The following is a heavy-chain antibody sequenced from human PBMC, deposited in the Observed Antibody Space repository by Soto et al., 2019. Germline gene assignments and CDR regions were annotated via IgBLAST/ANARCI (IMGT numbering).Heavy chain of an antibody. J-gene: IGHJ5*02. V-gene: IGHV4-61*01. D-gene: IGHD6-13*01. CDR3: ARGLAAAAHNWFDP. CDR2: IYYSGST. CDR1: GGSVSGGSYY. Sequence: SETLSLTCTVSGGSVSGGSYYWSWIRQPPGKGLEWIGYIYYSGSTNYNPSLKSRVTISVDTSKNQFSLKLSSVTAADTAVYYCARGLAAAAHNWFDPWGQGTLVTVSS.